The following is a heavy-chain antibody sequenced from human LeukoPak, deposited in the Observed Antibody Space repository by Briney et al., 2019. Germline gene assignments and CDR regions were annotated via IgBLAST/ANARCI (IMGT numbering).Heavy chain of an antibody. CDR3: ARIYYDISTGYYVDV. J-gene: IGHJ6*04. D-gene: IGHD3-9*01. V-gene: IGHV4-61*02. CDR2: LYTSGTP. Sequence: SETLSLTCTVSGGSISRGLYYWSWIRQPAGEGPEWIGRLYTSGTPNYNPSLQDRLHISLDTSKNQIYLRLSSVTAADTAVYFCARIYYDISTGYYVDVWGIGTTVTISS. CDR1: GGSISRGLYY.